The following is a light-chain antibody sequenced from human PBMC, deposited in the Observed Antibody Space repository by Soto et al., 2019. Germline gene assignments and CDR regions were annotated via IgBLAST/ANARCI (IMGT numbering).Light chain of an antibody. J-gene: IGKJ3*01. Sequence: ILTQSPATRSLSPGERATLSCRASRSISDSYLFWYQQKPGQAPRLLIYGTSIRATGVSDRSSGSGSGTDFTLTISRLEPEDVAVYYCQHYGSSPLFTFGPGTKVDIK. CDR2: GTS. CDR3: QHYGSSPLFT. CDR1: RSISDSY. V-gene: IGKV3-20*01.